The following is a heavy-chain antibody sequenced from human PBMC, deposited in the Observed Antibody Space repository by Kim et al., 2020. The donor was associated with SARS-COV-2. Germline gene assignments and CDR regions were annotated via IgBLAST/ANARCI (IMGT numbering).Heavy chain of an antibody. Sequence: SETLSLTCTVSGGSISSYYWSWIRQPPGKGLEWIGYIYYSGSTNYNPSLKSRVTISVDTSKNQFSLKLSSVTAADTAVYYCARGRSSGWYGSYFDYWGQGTLVTVSS. CDR2: IYYSGST. CDR1: GGSISSYY. D-gene: IGHD6-19*01. J-gene: IGHJ4*02. V-gene: IGHV4-59*01. CDR3: ARGRSSGWYGSYFDY.